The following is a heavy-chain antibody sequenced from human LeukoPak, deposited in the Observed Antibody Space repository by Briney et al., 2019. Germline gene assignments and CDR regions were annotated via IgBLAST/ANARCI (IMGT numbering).Heavy chain of an antibody. Sequence: GGSLRLSCAAAGFTFSTYAVGWVRQSPGKGLEWASSISGGYSTYYADSVKGRFTISRDNSKNTLYLQMNSLRAEDTAIYYCAKRGDIGAFDYWGQGTLVTVSS. D-gene: IGHD5-12*01. J-gene: IGHJ4*02. CDR1: GFTFSTYA. CDR3: AKRGDIGAFDY. CDR2: ISGGYST. V-gene: IGHV3-23*01.